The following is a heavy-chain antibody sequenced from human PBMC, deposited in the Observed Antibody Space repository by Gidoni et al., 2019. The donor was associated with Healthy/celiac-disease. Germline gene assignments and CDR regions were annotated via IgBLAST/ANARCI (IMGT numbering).Heavy chain of an antibody. V-gene: IGHV5-51*01. J-gene: IGHJ3*02. CDR3: ARHFTSSAVSYDI. CDR2: IYPGDSDT. CDR1: GYSFTSYW. D-gene: IGHD2-15*01. Sequence: EVQLVQSGAEVKKPGESLQISCKGSGYSFTSYWIAWVRQMPGKGLEWMRIIYPGDSDTRYRPSFQGPVTISADKSISTAYLQWSSLKASDTAMYYCARHFTSSAVSYDIGGQGTMVTVSS.